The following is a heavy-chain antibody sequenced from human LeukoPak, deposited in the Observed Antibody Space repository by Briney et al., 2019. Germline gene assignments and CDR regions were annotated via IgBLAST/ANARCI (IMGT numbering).Heavy chain of an antibody. D-gene: IGHD3-3*01. CDR2: MNPNSGNT. Sequence: ASVKVSCKASGYTFTSYDINWVRQATGQGLEWMGWMNPNSGNTGYAQKFQGRVTMTRDTSISTAYMELSRLTSDDTAVYYCARVKGRVFGVITTKERYFDYWGQGTLVTVSS. CDR3: ARVKGRVFGVITTKERYFDY. V-gene: IGHV1-8*01. J-gene: IGHJ4*02. CDR1: GYTFTSYD.